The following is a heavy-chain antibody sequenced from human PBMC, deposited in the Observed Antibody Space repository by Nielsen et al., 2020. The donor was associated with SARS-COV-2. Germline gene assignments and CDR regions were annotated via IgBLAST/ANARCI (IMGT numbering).Heavy chain of an antibody. CDR3: AKLPEPYSSADSVDY. CDR1: GSTFSSYG. CDR2: ISYDGSNK. D-gene: IGHD6-25*01. Sequence: GESLKISCAASGSTFSSYGMHWVRQAPGKGLEWVAVISYDGSNKYYADSVKGRFTISRDNSKNTLYLQMNSLRAEDTALYYCAKLPEPYSSADSVDYWGQGTLVTVSS. J-gene: IGHJ4*02. V-gene: IGHV3-30*18.